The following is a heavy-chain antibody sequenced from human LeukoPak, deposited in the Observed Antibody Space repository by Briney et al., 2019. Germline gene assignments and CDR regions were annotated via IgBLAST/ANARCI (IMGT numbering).Heavy chain of an antibody. CDR2: ISGSGGST. J-gene: IGHJ4*02. D-gene: IGHD3-9*01. CDR3: AKDDEYFDWLLAY. Sequence: PGGSLRLSCAASGFTFSSYGMSWVRQAPGKGLEWASAISGSGGSTYYADSVKGRFTISRDNSKNTLYLQMNSLRAEDTAVYYCAKDDEYFDWLLAYWGQGTLVTVSS. CDR1: GFTFSSYG. V-gene: IGHV3-23*01.